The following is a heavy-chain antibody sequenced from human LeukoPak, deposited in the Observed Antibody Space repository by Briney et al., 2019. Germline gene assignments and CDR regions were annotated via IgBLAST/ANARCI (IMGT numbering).Heavy chain of an antibody. V-gene: IGHV1-18*01. CDR1: GYTFTSYG. Sequence: GASVKVSCKASGYTFTSYGISWVRQAPGQGLEWMGWISAYNGNTNYAQKLQGRVTMTTDTSTSTAYMELRCLRSDDTAVYYCARDGYPYRSSWYGPWGQGTLVTVSS. D-gene: IGHD6-13*01. CDR2: ISAYNGNT. CDR3: ARDGYPYRSSWYGP. J-gene: IGHJ5*02.